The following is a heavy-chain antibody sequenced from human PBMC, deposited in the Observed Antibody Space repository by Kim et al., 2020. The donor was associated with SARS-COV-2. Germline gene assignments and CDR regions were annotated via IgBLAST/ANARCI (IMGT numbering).Heavy chain of an antibody. J-gene: IGHJ6*02. CDR3: ASGSSSHQYYYYYGMDV. D-gene: IGHD6-6*01. V-gene: IGHV3-11*06. Sequence: VKGRFTISRDNAKNSLYLQMNSLRAEDTAVYYCASGSSSHQYYYYYGMDVWGQGTTVTVSS.